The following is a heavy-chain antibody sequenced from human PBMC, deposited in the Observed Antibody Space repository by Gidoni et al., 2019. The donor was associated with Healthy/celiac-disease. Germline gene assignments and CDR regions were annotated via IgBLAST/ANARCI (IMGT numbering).Heavy chain of an antibody. J-gene: IGHJ4*02. D-gene: IGHD1-1*01. V-gene: IGHV4-59*08. CDR1: GGSISSYY. Sequence: QVQLQESGPGLVKPSETLSLTCTVAGGSISSYYWSWIRQPPGKGLEWIGYIYYSGSTNYNPSLKSRVTISVDTSKNQFSLKLSSVTAADTAVYYCARLGFGTRTTPYFDYWGQGTLVTVSS. CDR2: IYYSGST. CDR3: ARLGFGTRTTPYFDY.